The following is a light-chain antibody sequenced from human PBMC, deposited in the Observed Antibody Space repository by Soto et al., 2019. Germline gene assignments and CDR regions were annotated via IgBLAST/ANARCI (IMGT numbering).Light chain of an antibody. Sequence: EIVMTQSPANLSVSPGERATLSCRASQSVSSNLAWYQQKPGQAPRLLIYGASTRAPGIPARFSGSGSGTEFTLTISRLQSEDFAVYYCQQYNKWPPYTFGQGTKLEIK. V-gene: IGKV3-15*01. CDR2: GAS. CDR1: QSVSSN. CDR3: QQYNKWPPYT. J-gene: IGKJ2*01.